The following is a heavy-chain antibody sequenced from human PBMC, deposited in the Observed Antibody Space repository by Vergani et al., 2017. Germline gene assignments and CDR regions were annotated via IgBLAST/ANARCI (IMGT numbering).Heavy chain of an antibody. CDR1: GGSISSYY. Sequence: QVQLQESGPGLVKPSETLSLTCTVSGGSISSYYWSWIRQPPGKGLEWIGRIYTSGSTNYNPSLKSRVTMSVDTSKNQFSLKLSSVTAADTAVYYCARDLPYSSSSWFHDAFDIWGQGTMVTVSS. J-gene: IGHJ3*02. D-gene: IGHD6-6*01. CDR2: IYTSGST. CDR3: ARDLPYSSSSWFHDAFDI. V-gene: IGHV4-4*07.